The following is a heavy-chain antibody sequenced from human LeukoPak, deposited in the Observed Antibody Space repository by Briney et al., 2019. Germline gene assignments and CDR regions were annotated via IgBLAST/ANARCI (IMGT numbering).Heavy chain of an antibody. CDR1: GGSISSYY. CDR3: ARSDDCSITSCPDEFDY. CDR2: IYYSGGT. J-gene: IGHJ4*02. V-gene: IGHV4-59*01. Sequence: SETLSLTCTVSGGSISSYYWSWIRQPPGKGLEWMGYIYYSGGTNYNPSLKSRVTISVDTSKNQFSLKLSSVTAADTAVYYCARSDDCSITSCPDEFDYWGQGTLVTVSS. D-gene: IGHD2-2*01.